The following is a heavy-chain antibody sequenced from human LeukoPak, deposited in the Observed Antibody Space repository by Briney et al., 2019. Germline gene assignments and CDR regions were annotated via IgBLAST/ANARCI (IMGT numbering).Heavy chain of an antibody. CDR2: ITSGSSTI. CDR3: ARPYGVYYYYGMDV. Sequence: AGGPLRLSCAASGFTFDSYSMSWVRQAPGKGLEWVSYITSGSSTIYYPDSVKGRFTISRDNAQNSLYLQMNSLRAEDTAVYYCARPYGVYYYYGMDVWGQGTTVTVSS. V-gene: IGHV3-48*04. J-gene: IGHJ6*02. CDR1: GFTFDSYS. D-gene: IGHD4/OR15-4a*01.